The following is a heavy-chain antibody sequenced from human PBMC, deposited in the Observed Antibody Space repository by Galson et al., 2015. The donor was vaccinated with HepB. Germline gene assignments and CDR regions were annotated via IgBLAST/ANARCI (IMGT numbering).Heavy chain of an antibody. CDR2: IIPILGIA. CDR3: ASFYPKYSSDAFDI. J-gene: IGHJ3*02. V-gene: IGHV1-69*04. CDR1: GGTFSSYA. Sequence: SVKVSCKASGGTFSSYAISWVRQAPGQGLEWMGRIIPILGIANYAQKFQGRVTITADKSTSTAYMELSSLGSEDTAVYYCASFYPKYSSDAFDIWGQGTMVTVSS. D-gene: IGHD5-18*01.